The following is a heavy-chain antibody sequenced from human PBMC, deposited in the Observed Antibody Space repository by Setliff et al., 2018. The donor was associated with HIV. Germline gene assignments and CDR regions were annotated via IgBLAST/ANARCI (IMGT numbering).Heavy chain of an antibody. V-gene: IGHV4-59*08. Sequence: PGGSLRLSCAVSGFTFITSTMNWVRQAPGKGLEWIAYIYYNGSTNSNPSLKSRLTILVDTSKNQFSLKLTSVTAADTAVYYCARHEAVTTIFRSFRNAFDIWGQGTMVTVSS. CDR2: IYYNGST. J-gene: IGHJ3*02. D-gene: IGHD4-17*01. CDR3: ARHEAVTTIFRSFRNAFDI. CDR1: GFTFITST.